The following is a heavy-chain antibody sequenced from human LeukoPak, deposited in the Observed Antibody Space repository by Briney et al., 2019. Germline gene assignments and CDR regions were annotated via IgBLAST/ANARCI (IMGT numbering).Heavy chain of an antibody. J-gene: IGHJ4*02. CDR3: GRQNSGKGGIDY. CDR2: TYHRSKWYS. D-gene: IGHD1-26*01. Sequence: PSQTLSLTCAITGDSVSSNTVTWIWIRQSPSRGLEWLGRTYHRSKWYSEYAVSVQSRITINPDTSRNRFSLQLNSVTPEDTAVYYCGRQNSGKGGIDYWGQGTLVTVSS. V-gene: IGHV6-1*01. CDR1: GDSVSSNTVT.